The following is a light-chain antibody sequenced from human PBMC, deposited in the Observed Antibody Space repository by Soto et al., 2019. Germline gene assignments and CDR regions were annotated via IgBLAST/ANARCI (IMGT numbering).Light chain of an antibody. CDR2: AAS. V-gene: IGKV3-20*01. Sequence: EIVLTQSPGTLSLSPGERATLSGRASRSVSSSDLAWYQQKPGQAPRLLIYAASSRATGIPDRFSGGGSGTDFTLTISRLEPEDFAVYYCHQYGSSPRTFGQGTKVEIK. CDR1: RSVSSSD. J-gene: IGKJ1*01. CDR3: HQYGSSPRT.